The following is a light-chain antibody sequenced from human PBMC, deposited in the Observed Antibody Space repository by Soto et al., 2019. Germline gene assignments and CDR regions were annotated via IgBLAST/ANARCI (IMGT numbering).Light chain of an antibody. Sequence: EIVLTQSPATLSLSPGESATLTCRASQSVGSYLAWYQQKPGQAPRLLIYDASNRATGISARFSGSGSGTDFTLTISSLEPEDFAVYYCQQRYSWPLTFGQGTRLEIK. CDR2: DAS. CDR1: QSVGSY. J-gene: IGKJ5*01. V-gene: IGKV3-11*01. CDR3: QQRYSWPLT.